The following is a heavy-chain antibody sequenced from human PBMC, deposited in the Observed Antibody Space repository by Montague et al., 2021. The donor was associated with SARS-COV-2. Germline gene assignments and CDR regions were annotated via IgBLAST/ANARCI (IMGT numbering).Heavy chain of an antibody. J-gene: IGHJ6*03. CDR3: ARDGIYYDFWSGYSPRDFGSETSSYYYYYMDV. CDR2: ISYDGGSK. Sequence: SLRLSCAASGFTFSSYAMHWVRQAPGKGLEWVAVISYDGGSKYYADSVKGRFTISRDNSKNTLYLQMNSLSAEDTAVYYCARDGIYYDFWSGYSPRDFGSETSSYYYYYMDVWGKGTPVTVSS. V-gene: IGHV3-30*04. CDR1: GFTFSSYA. D-gene: IGHD3-3*01.